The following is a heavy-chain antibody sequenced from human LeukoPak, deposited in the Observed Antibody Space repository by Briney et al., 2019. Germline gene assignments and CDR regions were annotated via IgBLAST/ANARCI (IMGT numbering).Heavy chain of an antibody. J-gene: IGHJ4*02. V-gene: IGHV3-30*18. CDR3: AKAGRGYSYGPQPR. D-gene: IGHD5-18*01. CDR1: GFTFSSYG. CDR2: ISYDGSNK. Sequence: PGGSLRLSCAASGFTFSSYGMHWVRQAPGKGPEWVAVISYDGSNKYYADSVKGRFTISRDNSKNTLYLQMNSLRAEDTAVYYCAKAGRGYSYGPQPRWGQGTLVTVSS.